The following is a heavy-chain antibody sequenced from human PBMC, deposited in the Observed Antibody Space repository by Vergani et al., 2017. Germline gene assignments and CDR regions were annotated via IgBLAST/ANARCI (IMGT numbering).Heavy chain of an antibody. CDR1: GGSISSYY. J-gene: IGHJ4*02. CDR3: ARTIVAKYGDYVRGFDY. D-gene: IGHD4-17*01. Sequence: QVQLQESGPGLVKPSETLSLTCTVSGGSISSYYWSWIRQPPGKGLEWIGYIYYSGSTNYNPSLKSQVTISVDTSKSQFSLKLSSVTAADTAVYYCARTIVAKYGDYVRGFDYWGQGTLVTVSS. V-gene: IGHV4-59*01. CDR2: IYYSGST.